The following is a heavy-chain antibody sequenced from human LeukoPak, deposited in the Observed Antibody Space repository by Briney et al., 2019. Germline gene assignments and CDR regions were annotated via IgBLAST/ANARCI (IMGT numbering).Heavy chain of an antibody. D-gene: IGHD3-3*02. J-gene: IGHJ4*02. CDR2: ISYDGSNK. V-gene: IGHV3-30*18. CDR1: GFTFSSYG. Sequence: PGGSLRLSCAASGFTFSSYGMYWVRQAPGKGLEWVAVISYDGSNKYYADSMKGRFTISRDNSKNTLFLQMNSLRAEDTAVYYCAKDRHFWSGYRYFFDYWGQGTLVTVST. CDR3: AKDRHFWSGYRYFFDY.